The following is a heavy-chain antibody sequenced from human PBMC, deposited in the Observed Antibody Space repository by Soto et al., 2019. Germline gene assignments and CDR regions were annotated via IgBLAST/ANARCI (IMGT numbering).Heavy chain of an antibody. CDR3: ARTYGSGSYPCDY. V-gene: IGHV3-33*01. Sequence: QVQLVESGGGVVQPGRSLRLSCAASGFTFSSYGMHWVRQAPGKGLEWVAVIWYDGSNKYYADSVKGRFTISRDNSKNTLYLQMNSLRAEDTAVYYCARTYGSGSYPCDYWGQGTLVTVSS. CDR2: IWYDGSNK. CDR1: GFTFSSYG. J-gene: IGHJ4*02. D-gene: IGHD3-10*01.